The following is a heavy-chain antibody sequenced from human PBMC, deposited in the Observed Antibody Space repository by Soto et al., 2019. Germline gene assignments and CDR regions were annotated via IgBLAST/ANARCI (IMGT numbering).Heavy chain of an antibody. CDR3: AKGPSSSLWFGESLES. D-gene: IGHD3-10*01. Sequence: QVQLVESGGGVVQPGRSLRLTCAASGFSFNTFGLHWVRQAPGKGLEWVAVISYDGSNKYYADSVKGPFTISRYNSESTLNLEINSPRAQDTSVYYCAKGPSSSLWFGESLESWGQGTLVTVSS. CDR2: ISYDGSNK. J-gene: IGHJ4*02. V-gene: IGHV3-30*18. CDR1: GFSFNTFG.